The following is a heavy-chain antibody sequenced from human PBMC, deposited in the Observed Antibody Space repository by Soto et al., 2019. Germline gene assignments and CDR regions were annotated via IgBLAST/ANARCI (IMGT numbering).Heavy chain of an antibody. J-gene: IGHJ4*02. CDR3: ARAPSKGLGSPLYYFDY. CDR2: INPSGGST. CDR1: GYTFTSYY. Sequence: GASVKVSCKASGYTFTSYYMHWVRQAPGQGLEWMGIINPSGGSTSYAQKFQGRVTMTRDTSTSTVYMELSSLRSEDTAVYYCARAPSKGLGSPLYYFDYWGQGTLVTVSS. D-gene: IGHD6-19*01. V-gene: IGHV1-46*01.